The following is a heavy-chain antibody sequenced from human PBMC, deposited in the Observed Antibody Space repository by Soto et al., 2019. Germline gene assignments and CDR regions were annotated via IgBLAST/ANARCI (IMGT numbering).Heavy chain of an antibody. CDR2: IFPVDSDT. CDR3: ARRDFWSGTYHFDF. CDR1: GYSFTKYW. V-gene: IGHV5-51*01. Sequence: PGASLKISCKGSGYSFTKYWIGWVRQKPGKGLEWMGIIFPVDSDTKYSPSFQGQVIISVDKSLSSTYLQWSSLKASDTAMYYCARRDFWSGTYHFDFWGPGTQVTVSS. J-gene: IGHJ4*02. D-gene: IGHD3-3*01.